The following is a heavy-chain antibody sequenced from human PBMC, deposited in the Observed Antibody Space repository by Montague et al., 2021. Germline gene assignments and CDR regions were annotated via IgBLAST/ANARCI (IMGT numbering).Heavy chain of an antibody. CDR1: GASINSYY. Sequence: SETLSLTCVVSGASINSYYWSWIRHPPGKGLEFTWYIHYSGTTNYNPSLKIRVTLSVYTSKNKISLKLSHVTAADTAVYYCARFHYYDMNFDLWGRGTLVTVSS. J-gene: IGHJ2*01. D-gene: IGHD3-22*01. V-gene: IGHV4-59*01. CDR3: ARFHYYDMNFDL. CDR2: IHYSGTT.